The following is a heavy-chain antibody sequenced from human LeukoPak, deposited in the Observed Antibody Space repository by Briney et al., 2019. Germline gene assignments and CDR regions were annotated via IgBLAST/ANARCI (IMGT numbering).Heavy chain of an antibody. CDR3: VRDWGYDSSGYWQKYFDT. CDR2: INHDGSST. V-gene: IGHV3-74*01. D-gene: IGHD3-22*01. J-gene: IGHJ4*02. Sequence: GGSLRLSCTVSGFTFSSYWMSWVRQAPGKGLVWVSRINHDGSSTNYADSVKGRFTISRDNAKNTVYLQMNSLRAEDTAVYYCVRDWGYDSSGYWQKYFDTWGQGTLVTVSS. CDR1: GFTFSSYW.